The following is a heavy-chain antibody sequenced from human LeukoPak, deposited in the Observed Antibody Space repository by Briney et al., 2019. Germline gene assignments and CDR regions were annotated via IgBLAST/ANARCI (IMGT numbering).Heavy chain of an antibody. CDR3: ARDTDTAMDV. V-gene: IGHV3-23*01. Sequence: GGSLRLSCAASGFTFSSYAMSWVRRAPGKGLEWVSAISGSGGSTYYADSVKGRFTISRDNSKNTLYLQTNSLRAEDTAVYYCARDTDTAMDVWGQGTTVTVSS. CDR2: ISGSGGST. CDR1: GFTFSSYA. J-gene: IGHJ6*02.